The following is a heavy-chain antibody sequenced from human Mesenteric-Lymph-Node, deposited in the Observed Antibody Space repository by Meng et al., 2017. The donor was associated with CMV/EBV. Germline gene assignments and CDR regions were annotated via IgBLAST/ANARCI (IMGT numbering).Heavy chain of an antibody. V-gene: IGHV3-15*01. CDR1: GFTFSNVW. CDR3: TTGGPITVAGRNFDF. CDR2: IKSKTDGGTT. J-gene: IGHJ4*02. Sequence: GESLKISCAASGFTFSNVWMTWVRQAPGKGLEWVGRIKSKTDGGTTDYAAPVRGRFTISRDDSKNTLYLLMNSLKTEDTAVYYCTTGGPITVAGRNFDFWGQGTLVTVSS. D-gene: IGHD6-19*01.